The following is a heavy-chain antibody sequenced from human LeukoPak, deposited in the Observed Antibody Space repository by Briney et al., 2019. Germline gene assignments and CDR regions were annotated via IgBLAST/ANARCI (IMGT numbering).Heavy chain of an antibody. CDR1: GYTFTSYA. Sequence: GASVKVSCKASGYTFTSYAMHWVRQAPGQRLEWMGWINAGNDNTKYSQKFQGRVTITRDTSASTAYMELSSLRSEDTAVYYCATIRALDDTYFDYWGQGTLVTVSS. CDR2: INAGNDNT. J-gene: IGHJ4*02. D-gene: IGHD3-22*01. V-gene: IGHV1-3*01. CDR3: ATIRALDDTYFDY.